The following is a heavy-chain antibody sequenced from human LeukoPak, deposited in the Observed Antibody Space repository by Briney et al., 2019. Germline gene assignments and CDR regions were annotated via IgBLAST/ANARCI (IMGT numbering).Heavy chain of an antibody. J-gene: IGHJ4*02. Sequence: GGSLRLSCAASGFTVSNNRLSWVRQAPGKGLEWVAVISYDGTYQSSADSVKGRFTISRDVSKNTLYLQMNSLRAEDTAVYYCTKTGSSWHYFDSWGQGTLVTVSS. V-gene: IGHV3-30*18. CDR1: GFTVSNNR. CDR2: ISYDGTYQ. D-gene: IGHD6-13*01. CDR3: TKTGSSWHYFDS.